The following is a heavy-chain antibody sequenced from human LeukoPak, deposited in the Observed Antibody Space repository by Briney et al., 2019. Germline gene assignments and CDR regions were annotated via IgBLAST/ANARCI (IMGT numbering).Heavy chain of an antibody. J-gene: IGHJ4*02. Sequence: SETLSLTCTVSGGSISSYYWSAIRQPPGKGLEWIGYIYYSGSTNYNPSLKSRVTISVDTSKNQFSLKLSSVTAADTAVYYCARIRWPKLIDYWGQGTLVTVSS. V-gene: IGHV4-59*01. CDR1: GGSISSYY. CDR2: IYYSGST. CDR3: ARIRWPKLIDY. D-gene: IGHD4-23*01.